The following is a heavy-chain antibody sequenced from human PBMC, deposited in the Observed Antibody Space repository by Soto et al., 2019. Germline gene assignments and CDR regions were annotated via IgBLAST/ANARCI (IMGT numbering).Heavy chain of an antibody. D-gene: IGHD5-12*01. CDR2: IKSKTDGGTT. CDR1: GTTFTNAC. CDR3: ATASSGFARYFDL. Sequence: EEQLVESGGGLVKPGGSLRLSCAASGTTFTNACMSWFRQAPGKGLEWIGRIKSKTDGGTTDYVAPVKDTFTISRDDSRHTLYLQMSSLKIEDTAVYYCATASSGFARYFDLWGRGTLVTVSS. J-gene: IGHJ2*01. V-gene: IGHV3-15*01.